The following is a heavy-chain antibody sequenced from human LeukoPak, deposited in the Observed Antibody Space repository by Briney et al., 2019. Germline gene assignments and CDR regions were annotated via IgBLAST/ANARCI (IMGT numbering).Heavy chain of an antibody. D-gene: IGHD5-18*01. J-gene: IGHJ4*02. V-gene: IGHV1-69*05. CDR3: ARGTGRRLWNFDY. Sequence: SVKVSCKASGYTFTSYYMHWVRQAPGQGLEWMGGIIPIFGTANYAQKLQGRVTITTDESTSTAYMELSSLRSEDTAVYYCARGTGRRLWNFDYWGQGTLVTVSS. CDR1: GYTFTSYY. CDR2: IIPIFGTA.